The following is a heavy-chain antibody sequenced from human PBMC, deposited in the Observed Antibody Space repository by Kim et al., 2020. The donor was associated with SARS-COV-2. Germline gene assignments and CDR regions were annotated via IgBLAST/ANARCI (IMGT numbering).Heavy chain of an antibody. V-gene: IGHV1-2*04. D-gene: IGHD6-19*01. J-gene: IGHJ4*02. Sequence: DAQKFQGWVTMTRDTSISTAYMELSRLRSDDTAVYYCARGQWLVHYFDYWGQGTLVTVSS. CDR3: ARGQWLVHYFDY.